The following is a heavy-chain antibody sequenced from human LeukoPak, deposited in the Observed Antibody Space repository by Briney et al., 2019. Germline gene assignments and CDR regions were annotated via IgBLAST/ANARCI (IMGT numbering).Heavy chain of an antibody. Sequence: GASVKVSCKASGYTFTGYYMHWVGQAPGQGLEWMGWINPNSGGTNYAQKFQGRVTMTRDTTISTAYMELSRLRSDDTAVYYCARAGAAAGIGTDYWGQGTLVTVSS. CDR1: GYTFTGYY. J-gene: IGHJ4*02. CDR2: INPNSGGT. V-gene: IGHV1-2*02. CDR3: ARAGAAAGIGTDY. D-gene: IGHD6-13*01.